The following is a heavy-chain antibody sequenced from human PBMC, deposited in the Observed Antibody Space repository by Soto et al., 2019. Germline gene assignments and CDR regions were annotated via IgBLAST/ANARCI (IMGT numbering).Heavy chain of an antibody. CDR2: IYSGGST. CDR1: GFTVSSNY. Sequence: GGSLRLSCAASGFTVSSNYMSWVRQAPGKGLEWVSVIYSGGSTYYADSVKGRFTISRDNSKNTLYLQMNSLRAEDTAVYYCASSPGAAAGSNYYYGMDVWGQGTTVTVSS. D-gene: IGHD6-13*01. V-gene: IGHV3-53*01. CDR3: ASSPGAAAGSNYYYGMDV. J-gene: IGHJ6*02.